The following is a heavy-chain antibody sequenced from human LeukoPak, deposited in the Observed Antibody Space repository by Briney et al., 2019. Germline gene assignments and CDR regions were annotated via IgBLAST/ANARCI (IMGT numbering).Heavy chain of an antibody. CDR1: GYTFTSYY. D-gene: IGHD6-13*01. V-gene: IGHV1-46*01. CDR2: INPSGVST. Sequence: ASVKVSCKASGYTFTSYYMHWVRQAPGQGVEWMGIINPSGVSTSYAQKFQGRVTMTRDPSTSTVYMELSSLSSEDTAVYYCATGYSSMLDPWGQGTMVTVSS. J-gene: IGHJ5*02. CDR3: ATGYSSMLDP.